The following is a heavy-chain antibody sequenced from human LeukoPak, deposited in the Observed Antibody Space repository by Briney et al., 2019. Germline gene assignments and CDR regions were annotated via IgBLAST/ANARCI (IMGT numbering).Heavy chain of an antibody. CDR1: GFTFSSSS. J-gene: IGHJ4*02. CDR3: ARGLGPGDY. D-gene: IGHD3-10*01. CDR2: ISTSGGTI. Sequence: GGSLRLSCAASGFTFSSSSMNWVRQAPEKGLEWVSYISTSGGTIYYADSVKGRFTISRDNSKNTLYLQMNSLRAEDTAVYYCARGLGPGDYWGQGTLVTVSS. V-gene: IGHV3-48*01.